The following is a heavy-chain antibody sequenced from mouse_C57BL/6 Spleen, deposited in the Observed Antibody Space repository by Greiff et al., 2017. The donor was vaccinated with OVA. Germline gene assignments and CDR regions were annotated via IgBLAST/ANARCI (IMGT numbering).Heavy chain of an antibody. CDR2: INYDGSST. D-gene: IGHD1-1*01. Sequence: EVMLVESEGGLVQPGSSMKLSCTASGFTFSDYYMAWVRQVPEKGLEWVANINYDGSSTYYLDSLKSRFIISRDNAKNILYLQMSSLKSEDTATYYCAREEYYYGSSYGFDYWGQGTTLTVSS. J-gene: IGHJ2*01. CDR3: AREEYYYGSSYGFDY. V-gene: IGHV5-16*01. CDR1: GFTFSDYY.